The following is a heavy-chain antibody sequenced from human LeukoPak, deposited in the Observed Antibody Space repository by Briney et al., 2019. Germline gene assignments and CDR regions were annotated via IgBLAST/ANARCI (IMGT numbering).Heavy chain of an antibody. CDR3: ARGSTYYYDSSGYYYDPPAFDY. V-gene: IGHV5-51*01. D-gene: IGHD3-22*01. CDR2: IYPGDSDT. CDR1: GSSFTSYW. J-gene: IGHJ4*02. Sequence: GASLQISCKGSGSSFTSYWIGWVRQMPGKGLEWMGIIYPGDSDTRYSPSFQGQVTISADKSISTAYLQWSSLKASDTAMYYCARGSTYYYDSSGYYYDPPAFDYWGQGTLVTVSS.